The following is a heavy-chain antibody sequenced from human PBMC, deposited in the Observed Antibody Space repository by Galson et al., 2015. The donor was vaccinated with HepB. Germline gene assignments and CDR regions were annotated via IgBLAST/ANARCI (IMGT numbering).Heavy chain of an antibody. CDR3: AKGRPERPPEYIGYDLPDY. CDR2: IGVSDGSI. D-gene: IGHD5-12*01. CDR1: GFTFSSYA. J-gene: IGHJ4*02. Sequence: SLRLSCAASGFTFSSYAMNWVRQAPGKGLEWVSGIGVSDGSIYYANSVKGRFTISRDNSKNTLYLQMNSLRVEDTAIYYCAKGRPERPPEYIGYDLPDYWGQGTLVTVSS. V-gene: IGHV3-23*01.